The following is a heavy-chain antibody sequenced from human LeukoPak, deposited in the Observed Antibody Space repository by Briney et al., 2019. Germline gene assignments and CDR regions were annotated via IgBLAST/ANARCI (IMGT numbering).Heavy chain of an antibody. CDR3: ARGGLAFGGN. D-gene: IGHD1-14*01. J-gene: IGHJ4*02. Sequence: PSETLSLTCAVSGGSISSGNWWSWTGQPPGKGLEWIGKISHSGNINYNPSLKSRVTISVDKSKNQFSLRLASVTTADTAVYYCARGGLAFGGNWGQGTLVTVSS. CDR2: ISHSGNI. CDR1: GGSISSGNW. V-gene: IGHV4-4*02.